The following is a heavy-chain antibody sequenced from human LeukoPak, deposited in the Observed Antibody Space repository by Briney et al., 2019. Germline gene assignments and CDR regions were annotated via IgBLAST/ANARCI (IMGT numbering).Heavy chain of an antibody. CDR3: ARDPQWPPLDYYMDV. Sequence: GGXLXXSCAASGFTFSSYEMNWVRQAPGKGLEWVSYISSSGSTIYYADSVKGRFTISRDNAKNSLYLQMNSLRAEDTAVYYCARDPQWPPLDYYMDVWGKGTTVTVSS. J-gene: IGHJ6*03. CDR2: ISSSGSTI. V-gene: IGHV3-48*03. CDR1: GFTFSSYE. D-gene: IGHD6-19*01.